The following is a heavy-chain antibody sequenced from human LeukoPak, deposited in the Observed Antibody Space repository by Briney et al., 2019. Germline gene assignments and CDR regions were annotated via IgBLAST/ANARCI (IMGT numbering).Heavy chain of an antibody. J-gene: IGHJ4*02. Sequence: ASETLSLTCTVSGGSISSSSYYWGWIRQPPGKGLEWIGSIYYSGSTYYNPSPKSRVTISVDTSKNQFSLKLSSVTAADTAVYYCARDGGRYDSSGYFDYWGQGTLVTVSS. CDR2: IYYSGST. D-gene: IGHD3-22*01. CDR3: ARDGGRYDSSGYFDY. V-gene: IGHV4-39*07. CDR1: GGSISSSSYY.